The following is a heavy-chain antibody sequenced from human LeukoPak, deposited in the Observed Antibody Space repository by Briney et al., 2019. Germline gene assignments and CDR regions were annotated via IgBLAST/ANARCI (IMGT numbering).Heavy chain of an antibody. D-gene: IGHD6-13*01. CDR1: GSTLSRSW. CDR3: ARRAGQANWYFDL. CDR2: INSDGSTT. V-gene: IGHV3-74*01. J-gene: IGHJ2*01. Sequence: QPGGSLRLSCAASGSTLSRSWMHWVRQVPGKGLVWVSHINSDGSTTNYADSVKDRFTISRDNAKNSLYLQMNSLRAEDTAVYYCARRAGQANWYFDLWGRGTLVTVSS.